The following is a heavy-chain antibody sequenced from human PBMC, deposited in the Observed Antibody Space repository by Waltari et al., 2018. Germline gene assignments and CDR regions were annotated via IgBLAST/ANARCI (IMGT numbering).Heavy chain of an antibody. V-gene: IGHV3-9*01. CDR3: AKGYCSGGSCFPFYYYYGMDV. Sequence: EVQLVESGGGLVQPGRSLRLSCAASGFTFDDYAMHWVRQAPGKGLEWVSGISWNSGSIGYADSLKGRFTISRDNAKNSLYLQMNSLRAEDTALYYCAKGYCSGGSCFPFYYYYGMDVWGQGTTVTVSS. CDR1: GFTFDDYA. J-gene: IGHJ6*02. CDR2: ISWNSGSI. D-gene: IGHD2-15*01.